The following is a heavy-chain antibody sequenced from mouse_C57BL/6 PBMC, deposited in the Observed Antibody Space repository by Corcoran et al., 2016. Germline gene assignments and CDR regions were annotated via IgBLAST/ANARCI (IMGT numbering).Heavy chain of an antibody. V-gene: IGHV3-6*01. J-gene: IGHJ1*03. D-gene: IGHD2-3*01. Sequence: DVQLQESGPGLVKPSQSLSLTCSVTGYSITSGYYWNWIRQFPGNKLEWMGYISYDGSNNYNPSLKNRISITRDTSKNQFFLKLNSVTTEDTATYYCARPQIYDGYYDWYFDVWGTGTTVTVSS. CDR1: GYSITSGYY. CDR3: ARPQIYDGYYDWYFDV. CDR2: ISYDGSN.